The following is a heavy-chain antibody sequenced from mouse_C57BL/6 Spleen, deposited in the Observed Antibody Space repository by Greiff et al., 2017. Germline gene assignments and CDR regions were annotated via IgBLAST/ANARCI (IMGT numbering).Heavy chain of an antibody. Sequence: VKLQESGPELVKPGASVKISCKASGYAFSSSWMNWVKQRPGQGLEWIGRIYPGDGDTNYNGKFKGKATLTADKSSSTAYMQLSSLTSVDSAVYFCARIGDYYGGYWGQGTTLTVSS. D-gene: IGHD2-14*01. CDR3: ARIGDYYGGY. J-gene: IGHJ2*01. CDR2: IYPGDGDT. CDR1: GYAFSSSW. V-gene: IGHV1-82*01.